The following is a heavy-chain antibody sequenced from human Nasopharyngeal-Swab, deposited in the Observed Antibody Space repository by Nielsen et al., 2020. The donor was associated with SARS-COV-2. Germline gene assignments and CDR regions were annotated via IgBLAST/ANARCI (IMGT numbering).Heavy chain of an antibody. V-gene: IGHV3-7*04. CDR2: LNQDGSET. CDR1: GFSFSSHW. J-gene: IGHJ6*02. Sequence: GESLKISCAASGFSFSSHWMTWVRQAPGKGLEWVASLNQDGSETYYVDSVKGRLTISRDNGKNSVYLQMNRLRVEETAVYNCARGHYAMDVWGQGITVTVSS. CDR3: ARGHYAMDV.